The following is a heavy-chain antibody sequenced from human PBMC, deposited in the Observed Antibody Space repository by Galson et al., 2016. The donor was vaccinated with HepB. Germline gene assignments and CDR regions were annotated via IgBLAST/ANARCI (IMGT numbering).Heavy chain of an antibody. J-gene: IGHJ4*02. D-gene: IGHD2-15*01. V-gene: IGHV3-43*01. Sequence: SLRLSCAASGFSFDDYTMHWVRQPPGQGLQWVSLISWDGGSVYYADSVRGRFTVSRDNSKNSLSLQMNSLNAADTAIYYCAKELGYCSSGSCYPLESWGQGTLVTVSS. CDR1: GFSFDDYT. CDR3: AKELGYCSSGSCYPLES. CDR2: ISWDGGSV.